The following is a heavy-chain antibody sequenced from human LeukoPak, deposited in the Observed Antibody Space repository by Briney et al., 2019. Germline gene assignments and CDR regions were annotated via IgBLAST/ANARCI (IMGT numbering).Heavy chain of an antibody. Sequence: GGSLRLSCVASGFTFSSYSMNWVRQAPGKGLEWVSYISSTSSPIYYWDSVKGRFTISRDNAKNSLYLQMNGLRAEDTAVYYCARSPYFYDSSGLHFDYWGQGILVTVSS. CDR1: GFTFSSYS. V-gene: IGHV3-48*01. D-gene: IGHD3-22*01. J-gene: IGHJ4*02. CDR3: ARSPYFYDSSGLHFDY. CDR2: ISSTSSPI.